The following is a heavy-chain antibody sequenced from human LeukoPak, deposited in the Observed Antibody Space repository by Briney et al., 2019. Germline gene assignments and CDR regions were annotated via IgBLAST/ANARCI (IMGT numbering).Heavy chain of an antibody. J-gene: IGHJ5*02. Sequence: SVKVSCKASGGTFSSYAISWVRQAPGQGLEWMGRIIPIRGIANYAQKFQGRVTITADKSTSTAYMELSSLRSEDTAVYYCARDWVMITFGGVNPWFDPWGQGTLVTVSS. CDR1: GGTFSSYA. CDR3: ARDWVMITFGGVNPWFDP. V-gene: IGHV1-69*04. CDR2: IIPIRGIA. D-gene: IGHD3-16*01.